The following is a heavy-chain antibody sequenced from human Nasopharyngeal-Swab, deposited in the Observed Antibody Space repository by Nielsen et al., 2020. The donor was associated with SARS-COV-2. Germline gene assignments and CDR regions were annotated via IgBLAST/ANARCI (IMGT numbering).Heavy chain of an antibody. CDR1: GGSISSGGYY. CDR3: ATDVRRLRLFDY. V-gene: IGHV4-31*03. Sequence: SETLSLTCTVSGGSISSGGYYWSWIRQHPGKGLEWIGYIYYSGSTYYNPSLKSRVTISVDTAKNQFSLKLSSVTAADTAVYYRATDVRRLRLFDYWGQGALVTVSS. CDR2: IYYSGST. D-gene: IGHD5-12*01. J-gene: IGHJ4*02.